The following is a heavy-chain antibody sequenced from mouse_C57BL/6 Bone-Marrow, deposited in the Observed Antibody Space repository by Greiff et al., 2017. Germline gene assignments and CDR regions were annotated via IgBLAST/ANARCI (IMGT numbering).Heavy chain of an antibody. CDR3: ARPPYYYGSSYLAY. CDR1: GFTFSSYG. J-gene: IGHJ3*01. Sequence: EVHLVESGGDLVKPGGSLKLSCAASGFTFSSYGMSWVRQTPDKRLEWVATISSGGSYTYYPDSVKGRFTISRDNAKNTLYLQMSSLKSEDTAMYYCARPPYYYGSSYLAYWGQGTLVTVSA. CDR2: ISSGGSYT. D-gene: IGHD1-1*01. V-gene: IGHV5-6*01.